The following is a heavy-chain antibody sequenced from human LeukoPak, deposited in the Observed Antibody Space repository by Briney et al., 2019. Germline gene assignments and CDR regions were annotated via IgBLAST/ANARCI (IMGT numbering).Heavy chain of an antibody. J-gene: IGHJ3*02. V-gene: IGHV3-30*02. Sequence: PGGSLRLSCAASGFTFSSYGMHWVRQAPGKGLDWVAFIRYDGRNKYYADSVKGRFTISRDNAKNSLYLQMNSLRAEDTAVYYCARDHRTYDAFDIWGQGTMVTVSS. CDR3: ARDHRTYDAFDI. CDR1: GFTFSSYG. CDR2: IRYDGRNK.